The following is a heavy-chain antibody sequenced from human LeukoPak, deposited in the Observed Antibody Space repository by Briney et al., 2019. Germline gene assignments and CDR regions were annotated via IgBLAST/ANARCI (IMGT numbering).Heavy chain of an antibody. CDR3: ARLGYCSSTSCYTARGGDY. D-gene: IGHD2-2*02. CDR2: IYPGDSDT. V-gene: IGHV5-51*01. Sequence: GESLKISCKGSGYRFTNYWIAWVRQMPGKGLAWMGIIYPGDSDTRYSPSFQGQVTISADKSISTAYLQWSSLKASDTAIYYCARLGYCSSTSCYTARGGDYWGQGTLVTFSS. CDR1: GYRFTNYW. J-gene: IGHJ4*02.